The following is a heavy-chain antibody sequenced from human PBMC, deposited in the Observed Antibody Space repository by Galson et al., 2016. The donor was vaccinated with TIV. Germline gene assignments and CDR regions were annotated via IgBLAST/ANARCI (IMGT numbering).Heavy chain of an antibody. Sequence: SVKVSCKASGYTFTGYFLHWVRQAPGHGPEWMGWINPKTGAITYAQNYQGRVTMTGDTSASTVYMDLNRLQSDDTAVYYCARSDSYYKYALDVWGQGITVTVSS. CDR1: GYTFTGYF. D-gene: IGHD3-10*01. CDR2: INPKTGAI. CDR3: ARSDSYYKYALDV. V-gene: IGHV1-2*02. J-gene: IGHJ3*01.